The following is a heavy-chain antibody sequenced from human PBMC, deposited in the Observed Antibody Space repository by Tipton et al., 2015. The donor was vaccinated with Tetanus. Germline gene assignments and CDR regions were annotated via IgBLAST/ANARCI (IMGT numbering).Heavy chain of an antibody. Sequence: TLSLTCTVSGGSVNSDDYYWTWIRQHPGKGLDWIGYIFNTGAADYNPSLKSRATISIDTAKNQFSLKLSSGSAADPAVYYCARVGDSVWGCPFDPWGQGVLVAVSS. CDR3: ARVGDSVWGCPFDP. CDR1: GGSVNSDDYY. D-gene: IGHD3-16*01. V-gene: IGHV4-31*03. J-gene: IGHJ5*02. CDR2: IFNTGAA.